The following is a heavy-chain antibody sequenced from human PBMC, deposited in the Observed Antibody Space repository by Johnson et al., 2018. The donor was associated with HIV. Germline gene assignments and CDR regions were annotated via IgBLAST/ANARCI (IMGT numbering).Heavy chain of an antibody. Sequence: MQLVESGGGVVRPGGSLRLSCAASGFTFDNYGVSWVRQAPGKGLEWVSGISGSGITTYYADSVKGRCTISRDNSKNTLYLQMNSLRAEDTAVYYCSKWNDSSGYIRGLDVVDIWGRGTMVTVSS. V-gene: IGHV3-23*04. CDR3: SKWNDSSGYIRGLDVVDI. CDR2: ISGSGITT. CDR1: GFTFDNYG. J-gene: IGHJ3*02. D-gene: IGHD3-22*01.